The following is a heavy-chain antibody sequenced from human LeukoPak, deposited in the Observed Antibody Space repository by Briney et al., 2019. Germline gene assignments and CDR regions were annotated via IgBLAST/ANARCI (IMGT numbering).Heavy chain of an antibody. V-gene: IGHV4-34*01. CDR3: ARVGYYYGSGRYGTEVNWFDP. CDR2: INHSGST. J-gene: IGHJ5*02. Sequence: SETLSLTCAVYGGSYSGYYWSWIRQPPGKGLEWIGEINHSGSTNYNPSLKSRVTISVDTSKNQFSLKLSSVTAADTAVYYCARVGYYYGSGRYGTEVNWFDPWGQGTLVTVSS. D-gene: IGHD3-10*01. CDR1: GGSYSGYY.